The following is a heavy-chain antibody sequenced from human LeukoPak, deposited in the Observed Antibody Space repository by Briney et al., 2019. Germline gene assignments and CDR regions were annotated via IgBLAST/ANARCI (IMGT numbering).Heavy chain of an antibody. CDR3: GSRGVAAAYDAFDS. CDR1: GRSISSYY. D-gene: IGHD6-13*01. J-gene: IGHJ3*02. Sequence: PSETLSLTCTVSGRSISSYYWSWIRQPPGKGLEWIGYIYYSGGTNYNPSSKSRATISVDTSQNQFSLKLTTVTAADPAVYYCGSRGVAAAYDAFDSWGQGTMVTVSS. CDR2: IYYSGGT. V-gene: IGHV4-59*08.